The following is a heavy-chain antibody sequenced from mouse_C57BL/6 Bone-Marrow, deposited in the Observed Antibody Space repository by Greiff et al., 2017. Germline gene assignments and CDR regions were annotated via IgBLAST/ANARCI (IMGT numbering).Heavy chain of an antibody. CDR2: IDPANGNP. J-gene: IGHJ4*01. Sequence: EVPLQQSVAELVRPGASVKLSCTASGFNIKNTSMHWVKQRPEQGLEWIGRIDPANGNPKYAPNFQGKATITTDTSSNTAYLQLSSLTSDDTAIYYGARRTVAMDYWGQGTSVTVSS. CDR3: ARRTVAMDY. V-gene: IGHV14-3*01. D-gene: IGHD1-1*01. CDR1: GFNIKNTS.